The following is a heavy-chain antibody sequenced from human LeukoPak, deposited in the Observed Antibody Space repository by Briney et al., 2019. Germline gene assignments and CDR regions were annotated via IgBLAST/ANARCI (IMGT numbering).Heavy chain of an antibody. CDR3: ARGYCSSINCYAFDI. CDR2: ISGSGGST. D-gene: IGHD2-2*01. Sequence: QPGGSLRLSCAASGFTLSSYAMSWVRQAPGKGLEWASTISGSGGSTYYADSVKGRFTISRDNSKNTLSLQMNSLRADDTAVYYCARGYCSSINCYAFDIWGQGTMVTVSS. V-gene: IGHV3-23*01. J-gene: IGHJ3*02. CDR1: GFTLSSYA.